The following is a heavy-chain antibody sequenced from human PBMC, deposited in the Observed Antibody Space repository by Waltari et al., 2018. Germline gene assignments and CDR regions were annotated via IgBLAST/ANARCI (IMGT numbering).Heavy chain of an antibody. CDR1: GGSISSHY. CDR3: ARAFSPFRGTTDY. D-gene: IGHD3-10*01. CDR2: IYYSGST. Sequence: QVQLQESGPGLVKPSETLSLTCTVSGGSISSHYWSWIRQPPGKGLEWIGYIYYSGSTNYNPSLKSRVTISVDTSKNQFSLKLSSVTAADTAVYYCARAFSPFRGTTDYWGQGTLVTVSS. J-gene: IGHJ4*02. V-gene: IGHV4-59*11.